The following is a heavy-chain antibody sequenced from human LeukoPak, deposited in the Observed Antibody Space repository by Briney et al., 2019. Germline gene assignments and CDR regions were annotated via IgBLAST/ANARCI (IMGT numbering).Heavy chain of an antibody. Sequence: GGSLRLSCAASGFTFSSYWMSWVRQAPGKGLEWVANIKQDGSEKYYVDPVKGRFTISRDNAKNSLYLQMNSLRAEDTAVYYCARGAAIRLHYYYYMDVWGKGTTVTVSS. J-gene: IGHJ6*03. D-gene: IGHD2-2*02. CDR3: ARGAAIRLHYYYYMDV. V-gene: IGHV3-7*04. CDR2: IKQDGSEK. CDR1: GFTFSSYW.